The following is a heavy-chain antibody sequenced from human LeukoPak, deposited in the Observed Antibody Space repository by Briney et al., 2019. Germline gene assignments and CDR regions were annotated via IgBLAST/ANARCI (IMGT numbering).Heavy chain of an antibody. D-gene: IGHD3-10*01. Sequence: SETLSLTCTVSGGSISSSSYYWGWIRQPPGKGLEWIGSIYYSGSTYYNPSLKSRVTISVDTSKNQFSLKLSSVTAADTAVYYCARRLALWFGESFFDYWGQGTLVTVSS. V-gene: IGHV4-39*01. CDR2: IYYSGST. CDR1: GGSISSSSYY. CDR3: ARRLALWFGESFFDY. J-gene: IGHJ4*02.